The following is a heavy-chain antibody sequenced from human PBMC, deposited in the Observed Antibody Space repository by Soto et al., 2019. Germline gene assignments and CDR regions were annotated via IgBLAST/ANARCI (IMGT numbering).Heavy chain of an antibody. D-gene: IGHD6-13*01. Sequence: PSETLSLTCAVSGGSISSSNWWSWVRQPPGKGLEWIGEIYHSGSTNYNPSLKSRVTIPVDKSKNQFSLKLSSVTAADTAVYYCARSIAAAPPGHFDYWGQGTLVTVSS. CDR1: GGSISSSNW. CDR2: IYHSGST. V-gene: IGHV4-4*02. J-gene: IGHJ4*02. CDR3: ARSIAAAPPGHFDY.